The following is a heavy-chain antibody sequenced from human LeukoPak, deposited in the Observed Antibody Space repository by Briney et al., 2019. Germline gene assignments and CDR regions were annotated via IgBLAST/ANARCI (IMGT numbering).Heavy chain of an antibody. Sequence: GESLKISCKGSGYSFTSYWIGWVRPMPGKGLEWMGIIYCDGSKTTYSPAFQRQVTISVDKSTSTAYLQWSSLKASDTAIYFCARRAELGMRYFDFWGQGALLVVSS. D-gene: IGHD7-27*01. CDR3: ARRAELGMRYFDF. V-gene: IGHV5-51*01. CDR1: GYSFTSYW. J-gene: IGHJ5*01. CDR2: IYCDGSKT.